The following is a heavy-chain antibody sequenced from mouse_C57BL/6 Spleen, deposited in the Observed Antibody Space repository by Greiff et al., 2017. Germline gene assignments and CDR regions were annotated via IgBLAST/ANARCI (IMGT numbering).Heavy chain of an antibody. J-gene: IGHJ2*01. V-gene: IGHV1-26*01. CDR3: AVTTYFDY. CDR2: INPNNGGT. CDR1: GYTFTDYY. Sequence: EVQLQQSGPELVKPGASVKISCKASGYTFTDYYMNWVKQSHGKSLEWIGDINPNNGGTSYNQKFKGKATLTVDKSSSTAYMELRSLTSEDSAVYYCAVTTYFDYWGQGTTLTVSS. D-gene: IGHD2-2*01.